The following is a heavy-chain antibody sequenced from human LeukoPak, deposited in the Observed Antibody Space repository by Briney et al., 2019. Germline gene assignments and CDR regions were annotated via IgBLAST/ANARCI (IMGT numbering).Heavy chain of an antibody. Sequence: PSETLSLTCAVSGGSISSGGYSWSWIRQPPGQGLEWIGYIYHSGSTYYNPSLKSRVTISVDRSKNQFSLKLSSVTAADTAVYYCARDPATGAFDIWGQGTMVTVSS. D-gene: IGHD6-13*01. CDR2: IYHSGST. V-gene: IGHV4-30-2*01. CDR3: ARDPATGAFDI. CDR1: GGSISSGGYS. J-gene: IGHJ3*02.